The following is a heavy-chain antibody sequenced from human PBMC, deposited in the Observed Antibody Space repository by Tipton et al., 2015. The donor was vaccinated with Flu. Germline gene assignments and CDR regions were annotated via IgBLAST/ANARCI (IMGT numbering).Heavy chain of an antibody. CDR3: ARDRYSSGWYDY. D-gene: IGHD6-19*01. V-gene: IGHV4-39*07. CDR2: IYYSGST. J-gene: IGHJ4*02. Sequence: TLSLTCTVSGGSISSSSYYWGWIRQPRGKGLEWIGSIYYSGSTYYNPSLKSRVTISVDTSKNQFSLQLSSVTAADTAVYYCARDRYSSGWYDYWGQGTLVTVSS. CDR1: GGSISSSSYY.